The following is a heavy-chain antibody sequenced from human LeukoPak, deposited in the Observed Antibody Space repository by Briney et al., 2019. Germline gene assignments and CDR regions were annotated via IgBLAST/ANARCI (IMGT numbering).Heavy chain of an antibody. CDR2: ISGSGAST. D-gene: IGHD4-23*01. Sequence: GGSLRLSCAASGFTFSSHAMTWVRQAPGKGLEWVSAISGSGASTYYADSVKGRFTTSRDSSKKTLYLQMNSLRPEDTAVYYCAKDRATTVVGDASDIWGQGTMVTVSS. V-gene: IGHV3-23*01. CDR1: GFTFSSHA. CDR3: AKDRATTVVGDASDI. J-gene: IGHJ3*02.